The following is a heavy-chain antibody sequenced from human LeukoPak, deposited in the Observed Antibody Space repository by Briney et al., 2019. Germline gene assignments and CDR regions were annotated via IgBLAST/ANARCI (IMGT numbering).Heavy chain of an antibody. Sequence: GASVKVSCKASGYTFTSYGISWVRQAPGQGLEWMGWISAYNGNTNYAQKLQGRVTMTTDTSTSTAYMELRSLRSDDTAVYYCARDPDRYYYDSSGYNYWGQGTLVTVSS. D-gene: IGHD3-22*01. CDR3: ARDPDRYYYDSSGYNY. CDR1: GYTFTSYG. V-gene: IGHV1-18*01. J-gene: IGHJ4*02. CDR2: ISAYNGNT.